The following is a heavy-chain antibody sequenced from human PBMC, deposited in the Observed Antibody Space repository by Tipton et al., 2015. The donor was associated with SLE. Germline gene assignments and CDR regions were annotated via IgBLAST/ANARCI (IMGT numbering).Heavy chain of an antibody. J-gene: IGHJ4*02. Sequence: SLRLSCAASGFTFNNYWMSWVRQAPGKGLEWVANIKEDGSAKWYLDSVKGRFTISRDNAKNSLYLQMNSLRAEDTAVYYCARALDPQLANYFDYWGQGTLVTVSS. D-gene: IGHD1-26*01. CDR2: IKEDGSAK. CDR3: ARALDPQLANYFDY. CDR1: GFTFNNYW. V-gene: IGHV3-7*01.